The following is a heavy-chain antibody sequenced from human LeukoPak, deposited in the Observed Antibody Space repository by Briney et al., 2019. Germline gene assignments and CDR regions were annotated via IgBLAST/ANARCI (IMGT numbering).Heavy chain of an antibody. V-gene: IGHV3-74*01. CDR3: ARHSNYDLFAFQI. CDR1: GFTFSSYW. CDR2: INSDGTNT. D-gene: IGHD3-3*01. J-gene: IGHJ3*02. Sequence: GGSPRLSCAASGFTFSSYWIHWVRQAPGKGLVWVSHINSDGTNTNYADSVKGRFTISRDNAKNTLYLQMNGLRAEDTAVYYCARHSNYDLFAFQIWGQGTMVTVAS.